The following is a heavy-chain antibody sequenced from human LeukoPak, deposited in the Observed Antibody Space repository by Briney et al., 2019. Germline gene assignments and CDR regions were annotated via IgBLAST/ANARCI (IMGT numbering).Heavy chain of an antibody. D-gene: IGHD3-3*01. CDR1: GGTFSSYA. Sequence: SVKVSCKASGGTFSSYAISWVRQAPGQGLEWMGGIIPIFGTANYAQKFQGRVTITADESTSTAYMELSRLRSDDTAVYYCARGVMNGYDFWSGYYYYFDYWGQGTLVTVSS. CDR2: IIPIFGTA. J-gene: IGHJ4*02. CDR3: ARGVMNGYDFWSGYYYYFDY. V-gene: IGHV1-69*13.